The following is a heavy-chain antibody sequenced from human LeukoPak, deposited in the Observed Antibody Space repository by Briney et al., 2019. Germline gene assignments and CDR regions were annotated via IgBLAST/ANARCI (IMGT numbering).Heavy chain of an antibody. CDR3: ARGPFITMVRGVILPYFDY. J-gene: IGHJ4*02. D-gene: IGHD3-10*01. CDR1: GYTFTSYG. Sequence: ASVKVSCKASGYTFTSYGISWVRQAPGQGLEWMGGIIPIFGTANYAQKFQGRVTITADESTSTAYMEQSSLRSEDTAVYYCARGPFITMVRGVILPYFDYWGQGTLVTVSS. CDR2: IIPIFGTA. V-gene: IGHV1-69*13.